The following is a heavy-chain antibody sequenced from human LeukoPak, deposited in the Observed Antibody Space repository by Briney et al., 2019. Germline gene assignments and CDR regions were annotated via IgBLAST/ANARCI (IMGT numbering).Heavy chain of an antibody. CDR2: ISGSGGST. J-gene: IGHJ4*02. D-gene: IGHD6-19*01. CDR3: AKRNEPIAVAGTTFDY. V-gene: IGHV3-23*01. CDR1: GFTFSSYA. Sequence: PGGSLRLSCAASGFTFSSYAMSWVRQAPGKGLEWVSAISGSGGSTYYADSVKGRFTISRDNSKNTLYLQMNSLRAEDTAVYYCAKRNEPIAVAGTTFDYWGQGTLVTVSS.